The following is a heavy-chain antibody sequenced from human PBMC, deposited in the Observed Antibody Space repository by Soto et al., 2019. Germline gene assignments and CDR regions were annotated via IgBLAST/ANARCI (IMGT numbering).Heavy chain of an antibody. CDR3: ARGRYGDY. CDR1: GYTFTSYG. D-gene: IGHD1-1*01. J-gene: IGHJ4*02. V-gene: IGHV1-18*01. Sequence: QVHLVQSGAEVKKPGASVKVSCKASGYTFTSYGITWVRQAPGQGLEWMGWISAHNGNTDYAQKLQGRVIVTRDTSTSTVYRELRSLRSDDTAVYYCARGRYGDYWGQGALVTVSS. CDR2: ISAHNGNT.